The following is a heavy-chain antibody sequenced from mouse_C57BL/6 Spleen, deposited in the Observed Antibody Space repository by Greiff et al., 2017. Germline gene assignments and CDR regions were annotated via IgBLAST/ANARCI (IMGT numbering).Heavy chain of an antibody. CDR2: IDPETGGT. D-gene: IGHD2-3*01. CDR3: TRSRDGYHGDY. CDR1: GYTFTDYE. Sequence: VQLQQSGAELVRPGASVTLSCKASGYTFTDYEMHWVKQTPVHGLEWIGAIDPETGGTAYNQKFKGKAILTADKSSSTAYMELRSLTSEDSAVYYCTRSRDGYHGDYWGQGTTLTVSS. J-gene: IGHJ2*01. V-gene: IGHV1-15*01.